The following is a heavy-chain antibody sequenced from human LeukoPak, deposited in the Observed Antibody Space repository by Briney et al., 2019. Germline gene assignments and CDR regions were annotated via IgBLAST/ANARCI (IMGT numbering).Heavy chain of an antibody. CDR3: GRGFSLDY. J-gene: IGHJ4*02. Sequence: PSETLSLTCTVSGGSISSSSYYWGWIRQPPGKGLEWIGSIYYSGSTYYNPSLKSRVTISVDTSKNQFSLKLSSVTAADTAVYYCGRGFSLDYWGQGTLVTVSS. D-gene: IGHD2/OR15-2a*01. CDR1: GGSISSSSYY. CDR2: IYYSGST. V-gene: IGHV4-39*07.